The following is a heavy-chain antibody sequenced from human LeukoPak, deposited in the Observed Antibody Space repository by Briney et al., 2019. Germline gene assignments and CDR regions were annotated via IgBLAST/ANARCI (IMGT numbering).Heavy chain of an antibody. CDR3: ARARQQLVWANWFDP. V-gene: IGHV1-18*01. Sequence: GASVKVSCKASGYTFSSYGISWVRQAPGQGLEWMGWISDYNGKTKYAQKLQGRVTMTTETSTSTAYMELRSLRSDDTAVYYCARARQQLVWANWFDPWGQGTLVTVSS. J-gene: IGHJ5*02. CDR1: GYTFSSYG. CDR2: ISDYNGKT. D-gene: IGHD6-13*01.